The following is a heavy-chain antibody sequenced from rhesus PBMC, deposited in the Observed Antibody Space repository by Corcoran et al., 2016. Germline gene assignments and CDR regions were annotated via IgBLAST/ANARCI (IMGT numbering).Heavy chain of an antibody. CDR3: ARVDGSRHIDY. Sequence: QVQLKESGPGLVKPSETLSLTCAVSGDSISSGYGWGWIRQPPGKGLEWIVTIYSSTRNTYSHPSLKSRFTISKDTSKNQLSLKLSSVTAADTAVYYCARVDGSRHIDYWGQGVLVTVSS. CDR1: GDSISSGYG. J-gene: IGHJ4*01. V-gene: IGHV4S7*01. D-gene: IGHD4-29*01. CDR2: IYSSTRNT.